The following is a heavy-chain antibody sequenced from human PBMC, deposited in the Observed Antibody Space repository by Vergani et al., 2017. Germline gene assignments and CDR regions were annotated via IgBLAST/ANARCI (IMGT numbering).Heavy chain of an antibody. CDR3: AGDTPPIRYSGYDYYYGMDV. V-gene: IGHV4-61*02. CDR2: IYTSGST. Sequence: QVQLQESGPGLVKPSQTLSLTCTVSGGSISSGSYYWSWIRQPAGKGLEWIGRIYTSGSTNYNPSLKSRVTIAVDTSKNQLSLKLSSVTSADTALYYCAGDTPPIRYSGYDYYYGMDVWGQGTTVTVSS. D-gene: IGHD5-12*01. J-gene: IGHJ6*02. CDR1: GGSISSGSYY.